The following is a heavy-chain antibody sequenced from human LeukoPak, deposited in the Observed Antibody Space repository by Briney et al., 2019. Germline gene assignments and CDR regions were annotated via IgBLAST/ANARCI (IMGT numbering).Heavy chain of an antibody. V-gene: IGHV5-51*01. Sequence: GESLKISCKGSGYSFTSYWIGWVRQMPGKGLEWMGIIYPGDSDTRYSPSFQGQVTISADKSISTAYLQWSSLKASDTAMYYCARHPRCSSTSCSLDYYYYYGMDVWGQGTTVTVSS. D-gene: IGHD2-2*01. J-gene: IGHJ6*02. CDR2: IYPGDSDT. CDR3: ARHPRCSSTSCSLDYYYYYGMDV. CDR1: GYSFTSYW.